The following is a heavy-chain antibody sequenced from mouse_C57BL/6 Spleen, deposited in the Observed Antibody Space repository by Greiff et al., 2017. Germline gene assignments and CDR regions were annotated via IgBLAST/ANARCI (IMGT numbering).Heavy chain of an antibody. J-gene: IGHJ4*01. V-gene: IGHV1-59*01. CDR1: GYTFTSYW. CDR3: ARKGANYGDAMDY. D-gene: IGHD1-1*02. Sequence: VKLQQPGAELVRPGTSVKLSCKASGYTFTSYWMHWVKQRPGQGLEWIGVIDPSDSYTNYNQKFKGKATLTVDTSSSTAYMQLSSLTSEDSAVYYCARKGANYGDAMDYWGQGTSVTVSS. CDR2: IDPSDSYT.